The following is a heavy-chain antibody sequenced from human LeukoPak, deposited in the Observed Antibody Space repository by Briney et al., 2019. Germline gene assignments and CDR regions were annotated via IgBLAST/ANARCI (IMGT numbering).Heavy chain of an antibody. Sequence: PSETLSLTGTVSGGSISSSSYYWGWIRQPPGKGLEWIGSIYYTRSTYYNPSLKSRVTISVDTSKNQFSLKLTSVTAADTDVYYCARGVTMIVVVIHDWYFDLWGRGTLVTVSS. CDR2: IYYTRST. CDR3: ARGVTMIVVVIHDWYFDL. J-gene: IGHJ2*01. CDR1: GGSISSSSYY. D-gene: IGHD3-22*01. V-gene: IGHV4-39*01.